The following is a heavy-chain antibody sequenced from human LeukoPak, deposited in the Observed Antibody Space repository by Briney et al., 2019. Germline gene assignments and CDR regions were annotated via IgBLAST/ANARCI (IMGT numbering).Heavy chain of an antibody. D-gene: IGHD5-18*01. Sequence: GGSLRLSCAASGFTVSTYDMHWVRQAPGEGPEWIAYFGISGTIYYADSVRGRFTISRDSAKNSLHLEMNSLRVDDTAIYYCAGYGFYPYWGQGTPVTVSS. J-gene: IGHJ4*02. CDR3: AGYGFYPY. CDR2: FGISGTI. V-gene: IGHV3-48*01. CDR1: GFTVSTYD.